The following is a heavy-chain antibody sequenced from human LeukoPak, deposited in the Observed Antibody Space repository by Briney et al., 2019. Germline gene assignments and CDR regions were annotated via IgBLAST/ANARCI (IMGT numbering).Heavy chain of an antibody. J-gene: IGHJ6*03. D-gene: IGHD2-2*01. CDR1: GESISSHY. V-gene: IGHV4-59*11. CDR2: ITNSGTT. Sequence: SETLSLTCNVSGESISSHYWSWTRQSPGKGLEWIGYITNSGTTKFNPSLKSRVTLSRDTSKNQIYLRMSSVTAAEKAVFFCARFVVVRGRMEYYYYYMDVWGRGTTVIVSS. CDR3: ARFVVVRGRMEYYYYYMDV.